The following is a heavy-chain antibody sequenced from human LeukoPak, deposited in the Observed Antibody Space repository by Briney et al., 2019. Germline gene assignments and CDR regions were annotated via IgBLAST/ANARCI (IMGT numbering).Heavy chain of an antibody. Sequence: GGSLRLSCAASGFTFRSYWMSWVRQAPGKGLEWVANIKQDGSETYYVDSVKGRFTISRDNAKNSLYLQINSLRAEDTAVYYCARDATIYIESSGYHYWGQGTLVTVSS. CDR2: IKQDGSET. J-gene: IGHJ4*02. V-gene: IGHV3-7*03. D-gene: IGHD3-22*01. CDR1: GFTFRSYW. CDR3: ARDATIYIESSGYHY.